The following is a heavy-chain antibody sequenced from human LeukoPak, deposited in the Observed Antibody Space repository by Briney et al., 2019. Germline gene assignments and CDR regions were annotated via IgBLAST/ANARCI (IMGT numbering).Heavy chain of an antibody. CDR1: GFTFSSYS. D-gene: IGHD3-22*01. J-gene: IGHJ3*02. Sequence: GGSLRLSCAASGFTFSSYSMNWVRQAPGKGLEWASSISSSSSYIYYADSVKGRFTISRDNAKNSLYLQMNSLRAEDTAVYYCARAMRDHYYDSSGYFRARPESAFDIWGQGTMVTVSS. CDR3: ARAMRDHYYDSSGYFRARPESAFDI. CDR2: ISSSSSYI. V-gene: IGHV3-21*01.